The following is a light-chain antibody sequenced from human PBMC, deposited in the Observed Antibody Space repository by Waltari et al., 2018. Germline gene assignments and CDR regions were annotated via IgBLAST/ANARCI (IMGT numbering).Light chain of an antibody. J-gene: IGLJ1*01. CDR3: SSYTTNSIHV. V-gene: IGLV2-14*01. CDR1: SSDVGGYDR. CDR2: DVS. Sequence: QSALTQPASVSGSPGQSISISCTGTSSDVGGYDRVSWYQQPPGKAPRIIISDVSKRPAGVSNRFAGAKSGNTASLTISGLQAEDEADYYCSSYTTNSIHVFGTGTKVTVL.